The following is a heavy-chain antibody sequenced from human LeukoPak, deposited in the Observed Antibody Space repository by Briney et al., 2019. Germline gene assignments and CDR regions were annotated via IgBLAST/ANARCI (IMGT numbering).Heavy chain of an antibody. CDR2: INSDGSST. CDR3: ATPQNYDSSGTPMDY. V-gene: IGHV3-74*01. D-gene: IGHD3-22*01. CDR1: GFTFDDYA. J-gene: IGHJ4*02. Sequence: GGSLRLSCAASGFTFDDYAMHWVRQAPGKGLVWVSRINSDGSSTSYADSVRGRFTISRDNAKNTLYLQMNSLRAEDTAVYYCATPQNYDSSGTPMDYWGQGTLVTVSS.